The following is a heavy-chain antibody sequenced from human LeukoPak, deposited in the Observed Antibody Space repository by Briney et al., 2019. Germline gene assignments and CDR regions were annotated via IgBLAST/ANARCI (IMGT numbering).Heavy chain of an antibody. CDR1: GYTLTELS. D-gene: IGHD2-21*02. Sequence: ASVKVSCKVSGYTLTELSLHWVRQAPGKGLEWMGGFDSEDSKTIYAQNFEGRVTITEDTSKDTVYMEVRSLRSEDTAIYYCATHDFYWGQGTLVTVSS. V-gene: IGHV1-24*01. CDR3: ATHDFY. J-gene: IGHJ4*02. CDR2: FDSEDSKT.